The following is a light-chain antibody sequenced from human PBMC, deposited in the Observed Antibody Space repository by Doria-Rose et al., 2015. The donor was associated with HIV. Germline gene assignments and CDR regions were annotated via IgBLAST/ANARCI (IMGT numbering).Light chain of an antibody. J-gene: IGKJ1*01. CDR1: QDINNY. Sequence: SSLSASVGDTVTITCRASQDINNYLAWYQQKRGDPPKLLIYSASTLHSGVPSRFSGSGSGTEFTLTITRLQPDDFATYFCQKSNTAPRTFGQGTRVEIK. CDR2: SAS. V-gene: IGKV1-27*01. CDR3: QKSNTAPRT.